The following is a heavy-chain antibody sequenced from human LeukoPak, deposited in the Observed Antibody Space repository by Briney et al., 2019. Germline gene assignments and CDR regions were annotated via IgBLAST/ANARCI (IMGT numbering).Heavy chain of an antibody. Sequence: GGSLRLSCAASGFTFSSYEMNWVRQAPGKGLEWVSYISSSGRTIYYADSVKGRFTLSRDNAKNSLYLQMNSLRAEDTAVYYCAGTGRYCTSTSCSNYFHYWGQGTLVTVSS. J-gene: IGHJ4*02. D-gene: IGHD2-2*01. CDR1: GFTFSSYE. CDR2: ISSSGRTI. CDR3: AGTGRYCTSTSCSNYFHY. V-gene: IGHV3-48*03.